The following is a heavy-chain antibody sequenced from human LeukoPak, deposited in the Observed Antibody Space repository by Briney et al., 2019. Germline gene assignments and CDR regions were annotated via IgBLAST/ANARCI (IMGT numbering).Heavy chain of an antibody. CDR3: ARVWFGEHLDY. CDR2: INPNSGGT. D-gene: IGHD3-10*01. CDR1: GYTFTSYY. V-gene: IGHV1-2*06. Sequence: GASVKVSCKASGYTFTSYYMHWVRQAPGQGLEWMGRINPNSGGTNYAQKFQGRVTMTRDTSISTAYMELSRLRSDDTAVYYCARVWFGEHLDYWGQGTLVTVSS. J-gene: IGHJ4*02.